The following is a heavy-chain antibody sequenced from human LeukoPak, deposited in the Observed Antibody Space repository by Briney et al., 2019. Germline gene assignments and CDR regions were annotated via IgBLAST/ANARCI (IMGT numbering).Heavy chain of an antibody. D-gene: IGHD1-1*01. Sequence: PGGSLRLSCAASGFTFSSYAMSWVRQAPGKGLEWVSAISGSGGSTYYADCVKGRFTISRDNCKNTLYLQMNSLRAEDTAVYYCAKGERGPYYFDYWGQGTLVTVSS. CDR2: ISGSGGST. V-gene: IGHV3-23*01. J-gene: IGHJ4*02. CDR1: GFTFSSYA. CDR3: AKGERGPYYFDY.